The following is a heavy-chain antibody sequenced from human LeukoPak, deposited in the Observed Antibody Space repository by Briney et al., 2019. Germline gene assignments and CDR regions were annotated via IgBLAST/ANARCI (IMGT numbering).Heavy chain of an antibody. CDR1: GGSISSSSYY. CDR3: ARHVWGSAAADYFDY. J-gene: IGHJ4*02. D-gene: IGHD6-13*01. Sequence: PSETLSLTCTVSGGSISSSSYYWGWIRQPPGKGLEWIGSIYYSGSTYYNPSLKSRVTISVDTSKSQFSLKLSSVTAADTAVYYCARHVWGSAAADYFDYWGQGTLVTVSS. CDR2: IYYSGST. V-gene: IGHV4-39*01.